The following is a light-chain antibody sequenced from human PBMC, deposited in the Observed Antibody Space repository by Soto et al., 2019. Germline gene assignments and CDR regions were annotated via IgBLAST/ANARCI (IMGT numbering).Light chain of an antibody. CDR2: DAS. CDR1: QSISSW. Sequence: DTQMTQSPSTLSASVGDRVTITCRASQSISSWLAWYQQKPGKAPKLLIYDASSLESGVPSRFSGSGSGTEFTLTISSLQPDDFATYCCQQYNSYWTFGQGTKVEIK. J-gene: IGKJ1*01. V-gene: IGKV1-5*01. CDR3: QQYNSYWT.